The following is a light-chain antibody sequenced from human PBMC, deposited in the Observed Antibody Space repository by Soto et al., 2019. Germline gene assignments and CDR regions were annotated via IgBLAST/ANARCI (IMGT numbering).Light chain of an antibody. CDR3: QQYGSSPIT. CDR1: QSVSAN. V-gene: IGKV3-20*01. Sequence: IVMTQSPATLSVSPGERATLSFRASQSVSANLAWYQQKPGQAPRLLIYGASSRATGIPDRFSGSGSGTDFTLTISRLEPEDFAVYYCQQYGSSPITFGQGTDWRL. J-gene: IGKJ5*01. CDR2: GAS.